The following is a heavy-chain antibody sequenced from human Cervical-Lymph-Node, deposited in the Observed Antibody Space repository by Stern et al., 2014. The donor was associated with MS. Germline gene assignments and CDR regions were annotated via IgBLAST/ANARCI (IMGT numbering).Heavy chain of an antibody. V-gene: IGHV4-31*03. D-gene: IGHD1-26*01. CDR1: GGSISSGGHY. CDR2: IYYSGGT. CDR3: ASRWSGTYYGQNWFDP. J-gene: IGHJ5*02. Sequence: QVQLQESGPGLVKPSQTLSLTCTVSGGSISSGGHYWSWIRQHPGKGLEWIGHIYYSGGTFYNPYLKSRVSISLDTSKNQFSLKLSSVTAADTAVYYCASRWSGTYYGQNWFDPWGQGTLVTVSS.